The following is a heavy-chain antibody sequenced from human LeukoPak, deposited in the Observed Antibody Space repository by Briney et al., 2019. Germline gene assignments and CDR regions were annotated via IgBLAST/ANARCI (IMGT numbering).Heavy chain of an antibody. J-gene: IGHJ4*02. V-gene: IGHV4-39*07. D-gene: IGHD4-17*01. CDR3: ARRPHYGDYFDY. CDR2: IYYSGST. Sequence: PSETLSLTCTVSGGSISSSSYYWGWIRQPPGKGLEWIGSIYYSGSTYYNPSLKSRVTISVDTSKNQFSLKLSSVTAADTAVYYCARRPHYGDYFDYWGQGTLVTVSS. CDR1: GGSISSSSYY.